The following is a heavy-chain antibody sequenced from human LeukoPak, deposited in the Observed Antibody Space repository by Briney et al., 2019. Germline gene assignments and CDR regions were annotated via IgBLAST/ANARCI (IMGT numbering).Heavy chain of an antibody. V-gene: IGHV5-51*01. CDR3: ARLSMIDTFDI. J-gene: IGHJ3*02. Sequence: GESLKISCQASGYSFMTYWIGWVRQVPGKGLEWMAIIYPGDSDTKYSPSFQDQVTILADKSINTAYLHWRSLKASDTAMYYCARLSMIDTFDIWGLGTVVTVSS. D-gene: IGHD3-22*01. CDR2: IYPGDSDT. CDR1: GYSFMTYW.